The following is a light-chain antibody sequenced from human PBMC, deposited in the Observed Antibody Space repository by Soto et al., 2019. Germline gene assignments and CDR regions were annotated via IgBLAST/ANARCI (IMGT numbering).Light chain of an antibody. CDR2: GAS. J-gene: IGKJ1*01. Sequence: EIVMTQSPATLSVSPGERAALSCRASQSVSGNLAWYQQKPGQAPRLLIYGASNRATGIPARFSGSGSGTDFTLPISTLQSKYFEIYYCQQYNNWPPWTFGQGTKVDIK. CDR1: QSVSGN. CDR3: QQYNNWPPWT. V-gene: IGKV3D-15*01.